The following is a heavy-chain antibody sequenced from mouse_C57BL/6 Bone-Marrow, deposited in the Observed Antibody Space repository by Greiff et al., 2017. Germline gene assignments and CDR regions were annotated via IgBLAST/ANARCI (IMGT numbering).Heavy chain of an antibody. CDR3: ARELGDAY. J-gene: IGHJ3*01. CDR1: EYAFPSYA. D-gene: IGHD3-1*01. Sequence: EVQRVESGGGLVQPGESLKLSCASTEYAFPSYAMSWVRQTPGKRLEWVAAINSDGGSTYYPDTIKGRFIISRDNTKKTLYLQSSSLRAEDTALYYCARELGDAYWGQGTLVTVSA. CDR2: INSDGGST. V-gene: IGHV5-2*01.